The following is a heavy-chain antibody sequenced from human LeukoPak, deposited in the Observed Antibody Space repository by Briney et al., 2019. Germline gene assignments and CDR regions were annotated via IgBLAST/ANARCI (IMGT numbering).Heavy chain of an antibody. J-gene: IGHJ3*02. CDR3: AKYDGSGWSRNAFDI. Sequence: GGSLRLSCAASGFTFSHYYMSWVRQAPGKGLEWVANIKQDGSEQFYLDSVKGRFTISRDNSKNTLYLQMNSLRAEDTAVYYCAKYDGSGWSRNAFDIWGQGTMVTVSS. CDR2: IKQDGSEQ. V-gene: IGHV3-7*03. D-gene: IGHD6-19*01. CDR1: GFTFSHYY.